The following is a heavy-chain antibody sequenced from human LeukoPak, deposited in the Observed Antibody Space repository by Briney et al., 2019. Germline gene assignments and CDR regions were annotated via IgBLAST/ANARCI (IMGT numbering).Heavy chain of an antibody. J-gene: IGHJ4*02. CDR1: GFTFGDYA. CDR2: ISWNGGSV. Sequence: GGSLRLSCAASGFTFGDYAMHWVRQAPGKGLEWVSGISWNGGSVRYADSVKGRFTISRDNSKNTLYLQMNSLRAEDTAVYYCAREALAYCGGDCYSEGYYFDYWGQGTLVTVSS. CDR3: AREALAYCGGDCYSEGYYFDY. V-gene: IGHV3-9*01. D-gene: IGHD2-21*02.